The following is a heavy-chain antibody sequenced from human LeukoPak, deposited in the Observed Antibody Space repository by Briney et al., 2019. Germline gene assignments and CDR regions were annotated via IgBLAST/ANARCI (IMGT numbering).Heavy chain of an antibody. V-gene: IGHV4-59*01. Sequence: SETLSLTCAVYGGSFSGYYWSWIRQPPGKGLEWIGYIYYSGSTNYNPSLKSRVTISVDTSKNQFSLKLSSVTAADTAVYYCARGVSLLSWGQGTLVTVSS. CDR3: ARGVSLLS. CDR1: GGSFSGYY. CDR2: IYYSGST. J-gene: IGHJ4*02.